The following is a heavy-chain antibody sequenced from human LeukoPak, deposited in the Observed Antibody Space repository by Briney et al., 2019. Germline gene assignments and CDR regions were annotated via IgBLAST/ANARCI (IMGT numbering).Heavy chain of an antibody. CDR1: GGSISSSSYY. Sequence: SETLSLTCTVSGGSISSSSYYWGWIRQPPGKGLEWIGSIYYSGSTYYSPSLKSRVTISVDTSKNQFSLKLSSVTAADTAVYYCARHQDDDFWSGYVPNHYYGMDVWGQGTTVTVSS. V-gene: IGHV4-39*01. D-gene: IGHD3-3*01. CDR3: ARHQDDDFWSGYVPNHYYGMDV. J-gene: IGHJ6*02. CDR2: IYYSGST.